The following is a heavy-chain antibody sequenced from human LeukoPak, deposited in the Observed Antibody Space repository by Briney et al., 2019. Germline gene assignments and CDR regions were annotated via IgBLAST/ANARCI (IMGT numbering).Heavy chain of an antibody. V-gene: IGHV3-7*01. Sequence: QPGGSLRLSCAASGFTFSNYWMSWVRQAPGKGLEWVANIKQDGSEKYYVDSMKGRFTISRDNAKNSLYLQMNSLRAEDTAVYYCARWGGGFDYWGQGTLVTVSS. CDR3: ARWGGGFDY. J-gene: IGHJ4*02. CDR1: GFTFSNYW. D-gene: IGHD3-10*01. CDR2: IKQDGSEK.